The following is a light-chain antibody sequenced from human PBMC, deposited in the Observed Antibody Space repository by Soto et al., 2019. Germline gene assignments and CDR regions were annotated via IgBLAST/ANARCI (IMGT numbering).Light chain of an antibody. V-gene: IGKV1-5*03. Sequence: DIQMTQSPATLSASVGDRVTITCRASQSIDSWLAWYQHKPGNAPKLLIFKASTLETGVPSRFSGSGSETEITLTISSLQPDDSATYYCQPYNSYSRTFGQGTKVDIK. CDR2: KAS. CDR1: QSIDSW. J-gene: IGKJ1*01. CDR3: QPYNSYSRT.